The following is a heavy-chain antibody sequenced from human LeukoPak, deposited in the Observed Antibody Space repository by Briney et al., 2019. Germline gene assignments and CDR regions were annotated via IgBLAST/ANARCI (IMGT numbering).Heavy chain of an antibody. CDR1: GYTFTSYD. V-gene: IGHV1-8*01. J-gene: IGHJ4*02. CDR3: ARSSRVYYGSGSYFAY. CDR2: MNPNSGNT. Sequence: GASVKVSCKASGYTFTSYDINWVRQATGQGLEWMGWMNPNSGNTGYAQKFQGRVTMTRNTSISTAYMELSSLRSEDTAVYYCARSSRVYYGSGSYFAYWGQGTLVTVSS. D-gene: IGHD3-10*01.